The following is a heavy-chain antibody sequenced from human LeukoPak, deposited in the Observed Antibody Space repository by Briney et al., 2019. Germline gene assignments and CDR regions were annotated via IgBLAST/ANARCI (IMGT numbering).Heavy chain of an antibody. CDR2: IYYSGST. Sequence: SETLSLTCTVSGGSISSYYWSWIRQPPGKGLEWIGYIYYSGSTNYNPSLKSRVTISVDTSKNQFSLKLSSVTAADTAVYYCARGGYAARSYSQHWGQGTLVTVSS. J-gene: IGHJ1*01. V-gene: IGHV4-59*12. CDR3: ARGGYAARSYSQH. CDR1: GGSISSYY. D-gene: IGHD5-12*01.